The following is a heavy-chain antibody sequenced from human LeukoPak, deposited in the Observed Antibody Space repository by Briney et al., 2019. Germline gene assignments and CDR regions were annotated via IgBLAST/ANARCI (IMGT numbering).Heavy chain of an antibody. CDR2: IYSSGGT. V-gene: IGHV4-59*08. Sequence: SSETLSLTCAVSGGSISSYYWSWIRQPPGKGLEWIGYIYSSGGTNYNPSLKSRVTISVDTSKNQFSLKLSSVTAADTAVYYCASGEEGDYPGAFDIWGQGTMVTVSS. CDR1: GGSISSYY. D-gene: IGHD4-17*01. J-gene: IGHJ3*02. CDR3: ASGEEGDYPGAFDI.